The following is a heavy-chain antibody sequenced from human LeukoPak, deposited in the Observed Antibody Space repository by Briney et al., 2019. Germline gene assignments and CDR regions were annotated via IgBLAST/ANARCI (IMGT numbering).Heavy chain of an antibody. D-gene: IGHD5-24*01. J-gene: IGHJ4*02. CDR2: IYSGGST. Sequence: PGGALRLSFATSGFTVSSNYMSWVRQAPGKGLELASVIYSGGSTYYADSVKGRFTISRDNSKNTLYLQMNSLRAEDTAVYYCARDGDGYNPTLFDYWGQGTLVTVSS. CDR1: GFTVSSNY. CDR3: ARDGDGYNPTLFDY. V-gene: IGHV3-53*01.